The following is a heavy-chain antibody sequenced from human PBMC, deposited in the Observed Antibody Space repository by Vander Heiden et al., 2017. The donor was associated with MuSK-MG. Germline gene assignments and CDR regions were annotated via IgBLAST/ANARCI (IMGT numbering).Heavy chain of an antibody. J-gene: IGHJ4*02. V-gene: IGHV4-4*07. CDR3: AGGAPFYDSSGYYNYFDY. CDR1: GGSISSYY. D-gene: IGHD3-22*01. CDR2: IYTSGST. Sequence: QVQLQESGPGLVKPSETLSLTCTVSGGSISSYYWRWIRQPAGKGLEWIGRIYTSGSTNYNPSLKSRVTMSVDTSKNQFSLKLSSVTAADTAVYYCAGGAPFYDSSGYYNYFDYWGQGTLVTVSS.